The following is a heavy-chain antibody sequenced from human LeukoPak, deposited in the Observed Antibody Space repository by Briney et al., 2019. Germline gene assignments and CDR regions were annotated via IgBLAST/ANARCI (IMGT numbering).Heavy chain of an antibody. D-gene: IGHD3-22*01. Sequence: GGSLRLSCAASGFTFDDYAMHWVRQAPEKGLEWVSLISGDGGSTYYADSVKGRFTISRDNSKNSLYLQMNSLRTEDTALYYCAKDYHITMIVVVINYAFDIWGQGTMVTVSS. CDR3: AKDYHITMIVVVINYAFDI. V-gene: IGHV3-43*02. CDR2: ISGDGGST. CDR1: GFTFDDYA. J-gene: IGHJ3*02.